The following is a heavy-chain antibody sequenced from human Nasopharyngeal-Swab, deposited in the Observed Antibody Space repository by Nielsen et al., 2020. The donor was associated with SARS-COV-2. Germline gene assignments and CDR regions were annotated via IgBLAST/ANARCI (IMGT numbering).Heavy chain of an antibody. CDR3: AKGLRPYGDYRWPYDC. V-gene: IGHV3-30*18. J-gene: IGHJ4*02. D-gene: IGHD4-17*01. Sequence: PGKGLEWVAAISYDGNNKYYVDSVKGRFTISRDNSENTLYLQMNSLRAEDTAVYYCAKGLRPYGDYRWPYDCWGQGTLVTVSS. CDR2: ISYDGNNK.